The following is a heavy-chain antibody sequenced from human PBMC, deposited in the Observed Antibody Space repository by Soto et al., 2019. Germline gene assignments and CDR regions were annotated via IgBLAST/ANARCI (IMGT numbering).Heavy chain of an antibody. V-gene: IGHV1-18*04. Sequence: QVQLVQSGAELKKPGASVKVSCEASGYTFTSYGVSWVRQAPGQGLEWMGWISVYSGNTNYARKLQGRVTMTRDIYTRAVYMELRSLTYDDTAVYYCARDSWGLAVPDYHYYAMDVWGQGTTVTVSS. CDR2: ISVYSGNT. D-gene: IGHD6-19*01. CDR3: ARDSWGLAVPDYHYYAMDV. J-gene: IGHJ6*02. CDR1: GYTFTSYG.